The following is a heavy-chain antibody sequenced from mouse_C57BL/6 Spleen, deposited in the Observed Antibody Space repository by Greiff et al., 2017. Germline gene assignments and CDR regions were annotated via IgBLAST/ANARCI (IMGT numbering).Heavy chain of an antibody. CDR3: ARSIYAMDY. Sequence: VKLMESGPELVKPGASVKISCKASGYAFSSSWMNWVKQRPGKGLEWIGRIYPGDGDTNYNGKFKGKATLTADKSSSTAYMQLSSLTSEDSAVYFCARSIYAMDYWGQRTSVTVSS. V-gene: IGHV1-82*01. CDR2: IYPGDGDT. CDR1: GYAFSSSW. J-gene: IGHJ4*01.